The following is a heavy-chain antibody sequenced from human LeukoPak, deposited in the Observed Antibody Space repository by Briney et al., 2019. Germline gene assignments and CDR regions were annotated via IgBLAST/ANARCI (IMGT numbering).Heavy chain of an antibody. D-gene: IGHD3-22*01. CDR2: IYHSGST. CDR3: ASRRGGYYDSSGPPDY. J-gene: IGHJ4*02. Sequence: PSQTLSLTCAVPGGSISSGGYSWSWIRQPPGKGLERIGYIYHSGSTYYNPSLKSRVTISVDRSKNQFSLKLSSVTAADTAVYYCASRRGGYYDSSGPPDYWGQGTLVTVSS. V-gene: IGHV4-30-2*01. CDR1: GGSISSGGYS.